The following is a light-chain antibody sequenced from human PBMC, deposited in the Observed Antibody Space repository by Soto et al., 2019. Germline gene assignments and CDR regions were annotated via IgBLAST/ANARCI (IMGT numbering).Light chain of an antibody. V-gene: IGKV1-9*01. J-gene: IGKJ4*01. CDR2: XAY. CDR3: QENDRYPST. Sequence: DIQMTQSPSTLSASVGDRVTITCRASQVIKSFXXXXXXNXXXXXXLXXXXAYXLQTGVPSRFSGSGYATDFTLTLNSLQPEYFSTYYSQENDRYPSTIGGWT. CDR1: QVIKSF.